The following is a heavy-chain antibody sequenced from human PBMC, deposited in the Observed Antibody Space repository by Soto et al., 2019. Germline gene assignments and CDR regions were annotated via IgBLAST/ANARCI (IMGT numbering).Heavy chain of an antibody. CDR1: GGSISSGDYY. CDR3: ARFLVGATTSYYFDY. D-gene: IGHD1-26*01. CDR2: IYYSGST. Sequence: SETLSLTCPVSGGSISSGDYYWSLIRQPPGKGLEWIGYIYYSGSTYYNPSLKSRVTISVDTSKNQFSLKLSFVTAADTAVYYCARFLVGATTSYYFDYWGQGTLVTVSS. V-gene: IGHV4-30-4*01. J-gene: IGHJ4*02.